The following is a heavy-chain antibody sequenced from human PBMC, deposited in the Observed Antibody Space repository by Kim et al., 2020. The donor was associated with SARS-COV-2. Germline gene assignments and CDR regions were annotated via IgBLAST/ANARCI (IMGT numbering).Heavy chain of an antibody. J-gene: IGHJ3*02. CDR3: AREGLRITMVRGADDAFDI. CDR1: GGSISSSSYY. Sequence: SETLSLTCTVSGGSISSSSYYWGWIRQPPGKGLEWIGSIYYSGSTYYNPSLKSRVTISVDTSKNQFSLKLSSVTAADTAVYYCAREGLRITMVRGADDAFDIWGQGTMVTVSS. V-gene: IGHV4-39*07. CDR2: IYYSGST. D-gene: IGHD3-10*01.